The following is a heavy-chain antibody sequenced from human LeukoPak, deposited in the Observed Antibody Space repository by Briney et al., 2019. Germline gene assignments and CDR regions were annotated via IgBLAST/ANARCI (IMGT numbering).Heavy chain of an antibody. CDR3: ARDPDYGDPY. V-gene: IGHV3-11*01. J-gene: IGHJ4*02. CDR1: GFTLSDHY. D-gene: IGHD4-17*01. CDR2: ITSSGTTI. Sequence: KTGGSLRLSCTVSGFTLSDHYMSWFRKSPGRGLEWISWITSSGTTIDYADSVKGRFTISRDNTKDSIYLQMNRLRADDTAVYYCARDPDYGDPYWGQGTLVTVSS.